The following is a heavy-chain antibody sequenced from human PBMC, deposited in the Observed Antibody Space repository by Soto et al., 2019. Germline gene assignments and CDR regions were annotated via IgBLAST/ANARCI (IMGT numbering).Heavy chain of an antibody. CDR3: EKDGEFSSSFALDY. CDR1: GFTFSSYG. Sequence: PGGSLRLSCSASGFTFSSYGMSWVCHAPWKGLEWVSAISGSGGSTHYADSVKGRLTISRDNSKNTLYLQMNSLRAEDTAVYYCEKDGEFSSSFALDYWGQGILVPVSS. J-gene: IGHJ4*02. V-gene: IGHV3-23*01. CDR2: ISGSGGST. D-gene: IGHD6-6*01.